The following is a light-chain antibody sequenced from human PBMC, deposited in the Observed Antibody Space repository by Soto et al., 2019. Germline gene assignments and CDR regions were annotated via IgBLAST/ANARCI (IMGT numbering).Light chain of an antibody. V-gene: IGKV3D-15*01. CDR3: QHYNDWPPAFS. J-gene: IGKJ3*01. CDR1: QSLNRN. CDR2: GAS. Sequence: EILMTQSPATLSVSPGERATLSCRASQSLNRNLAWYQQKPGQAPRLIIYGASTRASGIPARFSGSGSGTESTLTFSSLQSDTFALHYCQHYNDWPPAFSYGPGNKV.